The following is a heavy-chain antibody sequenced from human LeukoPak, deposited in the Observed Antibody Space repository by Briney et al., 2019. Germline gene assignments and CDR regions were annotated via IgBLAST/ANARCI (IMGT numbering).Heavy chain of an antibody. CDR3: AKESGAAAGPIDAFDI. D-gene: IGHD6-13*01. V-gene: IGHV3-30*02. CDR2: IRYDGSNK. Sequence: GGALRLSCGAPGFTFSSYGMHWVRQAPGKGLEWVAFIRYDGSNKYYADSVKGRFTISRDNSKNTLYLQMNSLRAEDTAVYYCAKESGAAAGPIDAFDIWGQGTMVTVSS. J-gene: IGHJ3*02. CDR1: GFTFSSYG.